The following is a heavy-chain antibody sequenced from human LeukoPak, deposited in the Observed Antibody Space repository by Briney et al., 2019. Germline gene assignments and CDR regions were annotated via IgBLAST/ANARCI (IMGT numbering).Heavy chain of an antibody. D-gene: IGHD5-12*01. CDR1: GYTFTGYY. J-gene: IGHJ4*02. Sequence: ASVKVSCKASGYTFTGYYMHWMRQAPGQGLEWMAWINPNSGATNYAPKFQGRVTLTRDTYITTAYMELSRLRSDDTAVYYYARDFGRYSGYDFDFWGQGTLVTVSS. V-gene: IGHV1-2*02. CDR3: ARDFGRYSGYDFDF. CDR2: INPNSGAT.